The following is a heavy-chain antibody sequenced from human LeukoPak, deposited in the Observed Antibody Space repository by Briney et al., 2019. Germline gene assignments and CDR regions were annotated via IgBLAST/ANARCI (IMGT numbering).Heavy chain of an antibody. CDR2: ISGSGGST. CDR1: GFTFSSYT. V-gene: IGHV3-23*01. Sequence: GGSLRLSCAASGFTFSSYTMNWVRLAPGKGLEWVSTISGSGGSTYYADSVKGRFTISRDNSKNTLFLQMNSLRAEDTAVYYCAKDYNYDSSGYYYPGDAFDIGGQETMVTVSS. CDR3: AKDYNYDSSGYYYPGDAFDI. J-gene: IGHJ3*02. D-gene: IGHD3-22*01.